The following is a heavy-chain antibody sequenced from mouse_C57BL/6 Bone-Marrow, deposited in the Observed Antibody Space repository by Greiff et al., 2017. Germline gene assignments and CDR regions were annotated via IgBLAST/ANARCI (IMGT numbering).Heavy chain of an antibody. D-gene: IGHD2-2*01. J-gene: IGHJ4*01. CDR3: ARGGLRRAYYAVDY. V-gene: IGHV1-72*01. CDR1: GYTFTSYW. CDR2: IDPNSGGT. Sequence: QVQLQQPGAELVKPGASVKLSCTASGYTFTSYWMPWVKQRPGRGLEWIGRIDPNSGGTKYNEKFKSKATLTVAKPSSTAYMQLSSLTSEDSAVYYWARGGLRRAYYAVDYWGQGTSVTVAS.